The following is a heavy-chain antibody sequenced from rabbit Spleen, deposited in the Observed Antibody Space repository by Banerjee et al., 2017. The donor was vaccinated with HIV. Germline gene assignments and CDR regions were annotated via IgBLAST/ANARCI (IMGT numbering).Heavy chain of an antibody. D-gene: IGHD6-1*01. CDR3: ARGIVYGFAGDTYPPYGMDL. J-gene: IGHJ6*01. CDR1: GFTISSSYY. CDR2: IGTSYGST. V-gene: IGHV1S40*01. Sequence: QSLEESGGGLVQPEGSLTLTCKASGFTISSSYYMCWVRQAPGKGLEWIGCIGTSYGSTYYASWAKGRFTISKTSSTTVDLKMTSLTAADTATYFCARGIVYGFAGDTYPPYGMDLWGPGTLVTVS.